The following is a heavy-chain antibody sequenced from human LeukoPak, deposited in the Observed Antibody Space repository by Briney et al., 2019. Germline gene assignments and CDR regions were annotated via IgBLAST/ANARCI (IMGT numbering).Heavy chain of an antibody. V-gene: IGHV3-48*02. Sequence: GGSLRLSCAASGFTFSSYSMNWVRQAPGKGLEWVSYILTSGATIYYADSVKGRFTISRDNAKNSLYLQMNNLRDEDTAVYYCARILGLTLDYWGQGTLVTVSS. CDR3: ARILGLTLDY. D-gene: IGHD3-16*01. CDR2: ILTSGATI. J-gene: IGHJ4*02. CDR1: GFTFSSYS.